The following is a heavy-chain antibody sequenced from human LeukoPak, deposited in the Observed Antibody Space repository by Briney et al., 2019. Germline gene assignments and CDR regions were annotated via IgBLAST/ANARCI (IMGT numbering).Heavy chain of an antibody. J-gene: IGHJ4*02. CDR3: AKDLEGGSYYGY. V-gene: IGHV3-33*06. D-gene: IGHD1-26*01. CDR1: GFTFSSYG. CDR2: IWCDGSNK. Sequence: PGGSLRLSCAASGFTFSSYGMHWVRQAPGKGLEWVAVIWCDGSNKYYADSVKGRFTISRDNSKNTLHLQMNSLRAEDTAVYYCAKDLEGGSYYGYWGQGALVTVSS.